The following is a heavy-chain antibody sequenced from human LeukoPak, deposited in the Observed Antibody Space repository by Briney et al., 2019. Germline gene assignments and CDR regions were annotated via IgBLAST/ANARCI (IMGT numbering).Heavy chain of an antibody. CDR3: ARDPTLTTFDY. Sequence: ASVKVSCKASGYTFTSYGISWVRQAPRQGLEWMGWISTYNGNTNYAPKLQGRVTMTTDTSTSTAYMELRSLRSDDTAVYYCARDPTLTTFDYWGQGTLVTVSS. CDR1: GYTFTSYG. CDR2: ISTYNGNT. J-gene: IGHJ4*02. D-gene: IGHD1-14*01. V-gene: IGHV1-18*01.